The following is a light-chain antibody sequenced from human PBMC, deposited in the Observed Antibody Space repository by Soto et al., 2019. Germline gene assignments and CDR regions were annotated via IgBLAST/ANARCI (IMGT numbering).Light chain of an antibody. CDR2: GTF. V-gene: IGKV1-39*01. CDR3: QQSYTTPVYT. J-gene: IGKJ2*01. Sequence: IQLTQSPSSLSASVGDRVSITCRASQDIKTYLAWYEQKQGKAPKLLIPGTFTLQSGVPSRFNGSGSGTDFTLTISSLQPEDFATYFCQQSYTTPVYTFGQGTKLEIK. CDR1: QDIKTY.